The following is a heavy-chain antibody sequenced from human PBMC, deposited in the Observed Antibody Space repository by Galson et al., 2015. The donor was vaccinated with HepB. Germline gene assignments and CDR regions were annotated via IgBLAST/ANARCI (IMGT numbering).Heavy chain of an antibody. CDR3: ARADQLLYGWYFDL. J-gene: IGHJ2*01. Sequence: SLRLSCAASGFTFSDYYMSWIRQAPGKGLEWVSYISSSGSTIYYADSVKGRFTISRDNAKNSLYLQMNSLRAEDTAVYYCARADQLLYGWYFDLWGRGTLVTVSS. D-gene: IGHD2-2*02. CDR2: ISSSGSTI. CDR1: GFTFSDYY. V-gene: IGHV3-11*01.